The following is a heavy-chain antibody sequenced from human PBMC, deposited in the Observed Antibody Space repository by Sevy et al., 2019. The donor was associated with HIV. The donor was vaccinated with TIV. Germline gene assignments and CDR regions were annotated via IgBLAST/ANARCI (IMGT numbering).Heavy chain of an antibody. Sequence: SETLSLTCTVSGGSISSSSYHWGWIRQPPGKGLEWIGSIYYSGSTHYSPSLASRVTISVDTSKNLFSLKLNSVTAADTVVYYCARPAPEWELGGGYFDYWGQGTRVTVSS. V-gene: IGHV4-39*01. CDR1: GGSISSSSYH. CDR2: IYYSGST. CDR3: ARPAPEWELGGGYFDY. D-gene: IGHD1-26*01. J-gene: IGHJ4*02.